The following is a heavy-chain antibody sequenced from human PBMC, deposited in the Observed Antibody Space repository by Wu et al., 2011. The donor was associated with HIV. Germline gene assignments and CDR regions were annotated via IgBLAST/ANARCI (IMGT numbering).Heavy chain of an antibody. CDR1: GYTFTNYG. CDR2: ISPYNGDT. D-gene: IGHD5-12*01. Sequence: QVQLVQSGAEVKKPGASVKVSCKASGYTFTNYGLSWVRQAPGQGLEWMGWISPYNGDTNYSQKLQGRVTMTTDTSTSTAYMGLRSLRSDDTAVYYCARDPRKWLRLGDLHVRYRTSWGQGPRVTV. J-gene: IGHJ3*01. CDR3: ARDPRKWLRLGDLHVRYRTS. V-gene: IGHV1-18*01.